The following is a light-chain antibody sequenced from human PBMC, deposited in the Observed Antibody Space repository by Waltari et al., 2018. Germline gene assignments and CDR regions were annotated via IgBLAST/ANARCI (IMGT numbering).Light chain of an antibody. CDR1: QSINSY. Sequence: DIQLTQSPSSLSASPRDRVTITCRASQSINSYLNWYQQKQGKAPKLLIYGTSSLQSGVPSRFSGSGSGTDFSLTINSLQPEDFAAYYCQQTYTTPYTFGQGTKLEIK. V-gene: IGKV1-39*01. J-gene: IGKJ2*01. CDR3: QQTYTTPYT. CDR2: GTS.